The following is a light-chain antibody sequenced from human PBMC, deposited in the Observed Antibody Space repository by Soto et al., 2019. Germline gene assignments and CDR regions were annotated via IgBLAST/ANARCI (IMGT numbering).Light chain of an antibody. CDR2: DAS. CDR3: QQYNSYPYT. J-gene: IGKJ2*01. CDR1: QSIGSW. V-gene: IGKV1-5*01. Sequence: DIQMTQSPSTLSASVGDRVTITCRASQSIGSWLAWYQQKPGQAPKLLIYDASTLKSGVPSRFSGSGSGTDFTLTISSLQPEDFATYYCQQYNSYPYTFGQGTKVDIK.